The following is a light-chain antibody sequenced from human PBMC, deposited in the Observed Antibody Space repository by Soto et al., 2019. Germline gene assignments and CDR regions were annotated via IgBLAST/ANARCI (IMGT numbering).Light chain of an antibody. Sequence: IVMTQSPATLSVSPGERATLSCRANQSVAGNLAWYQQIPGQTPRLLIYGASTRATTIPVRFSGSGSGTEFTLTISSLQSEDFAVYYCHQYDDGPYTFGQGTKVDIK. J-gene: IGKJ2*01. V-gene: IGKV3-15*01. CDR3: HQYDDGPYT. CDR2: GAS. CDR1: QSVAGN.